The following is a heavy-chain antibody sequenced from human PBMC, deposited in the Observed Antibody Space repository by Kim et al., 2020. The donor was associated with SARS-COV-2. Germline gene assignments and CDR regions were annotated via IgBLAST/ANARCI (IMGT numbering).Heavy chain of an antibody. CDR3: ARGKGYQLGGFDP. V-gene: IGHV4-34*01. J-gene: IGHJ5*02. CDR1: GGSFSGYY. D-gene: IGHD2-2*01. CDR2: INHSGST. Sequence: SETLSLTCAVYGGSFSGYYWSWIRQPPGKGLEWIGEINHSGSTNYNPSLKSRVTISVDTSKNQFSLKLSSVTAADTAVYYCARGKGYQLGGFDPWGQGTLVTVSS.